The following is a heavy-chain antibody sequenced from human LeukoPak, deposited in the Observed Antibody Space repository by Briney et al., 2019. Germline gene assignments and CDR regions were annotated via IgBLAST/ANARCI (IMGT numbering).Heavy chain of an antibody. V-gene: IGHV4-61*02. Sequence: SETLSLTCTVSNGSISSSSYYWSWIRQPAGKGLEWIGRIYTSGSTNYNPSLKSRVTISVDTSKNQFSLKLSSVTAADTAVYYCARGIAARRGWFDPWGQGTLVTVSS. CDR2: IYTSGST. CDR3: ARGIAARRGWFDP. D-gene: IGHD6-6*01. J-gene: IGHJ5*02. CDR1: NGSISSSSYY.